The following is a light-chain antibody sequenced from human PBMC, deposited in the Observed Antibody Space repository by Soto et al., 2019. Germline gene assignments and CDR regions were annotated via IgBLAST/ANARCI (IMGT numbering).Light chain of an antibody. Sequence: EIVLTQSPGTLSLSPGERATLSCRASQSVSSSYLAWYQQKPGQAPRLLIYGASSRATGIPDRFSGSGSGTDFTITISRLETEGFAVYYCQQYSSSPLTFGGGTKVEIK. J-gene: IGKJ4*01. CDR1: QSVSSSY. CDR2: GAS. CDR3: QQYSSSPLT. V-gene: IGKV3-20*01.